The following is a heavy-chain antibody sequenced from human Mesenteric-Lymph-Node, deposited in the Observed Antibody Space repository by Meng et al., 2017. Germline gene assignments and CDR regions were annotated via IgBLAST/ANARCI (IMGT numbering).Heavy chain of an antibody. Sequence: VQLQGSAPELVKPSPTLSLTCPVSGGSISSVGYYWSWLRQHPGKGLEWIGYIHSSGSTYYNPSLRSRLTISVDTSKNQFSLKLSSVTAADTAVYYCARASYGSGSPLGESWFDPWGQGTLVTVSS. J-gene: IGHJ5*02. CDR1: GGSISSVGYY. V-gene: IGHV4-31*03. CDR3: ARASYGSGSPLGESWFDP. D-gene: IGHD3-10*01. CDR2: IHSSGST.